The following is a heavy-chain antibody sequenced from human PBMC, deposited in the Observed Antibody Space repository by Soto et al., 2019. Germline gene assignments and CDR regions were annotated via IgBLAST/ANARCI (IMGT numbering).Heavy chain of an antibody. Sequence: QVQLVQSGTEVKKPGASVKVSCKASGYTFRSYGISWVRQAPGQGLEWMGWISGYNGNTHYSQKFQGKVTMTTDTSTSTAYMELRNLRSDDTAVYYCAKADSNYAGRFSYYYMDVWGTGTMVTVS. V-gene: IGHV1-18*01. CDR1: GYTFRSYG. CDR3: AKADSNYAGRFSYYYMDV. D-gene: IGHD4-4*01. J-gene: IGHJ6*03. CDR2: ISGYNGNT.